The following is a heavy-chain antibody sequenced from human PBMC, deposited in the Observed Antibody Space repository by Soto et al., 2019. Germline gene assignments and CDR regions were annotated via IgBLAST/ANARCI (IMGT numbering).Heavy chain of an antibody. CDR3: ARENPLNWWGWFDP. CDR2: IYYSGST. V-gene: IGHV4-30-4*01. CDR1: GGSISSGDYY. D-gene: IGHD2-15*01. J-gene: IGHJ5*02. Sequence: QLQLQESGPGLVKPSETLSLTCTVSGGSISSGDYYWSWIRQPPGKGLEWIGYIYYSGSTYYNPSIKSRVTISVDTSKNQFSLKLSSVTAADTAVYYCARENPLNWWGWFDPWGQGTLVTVSS.